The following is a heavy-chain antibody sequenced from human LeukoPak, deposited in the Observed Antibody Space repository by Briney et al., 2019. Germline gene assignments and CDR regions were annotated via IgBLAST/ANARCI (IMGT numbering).Heavy chain of an antibody. CDR2: IIPILGIA. V-gene: IGHV1-69*04. Sequence: SVKVPCKASGGTFSSYAISWVRQAPGQGLEWMGRIIPILGIANYAQKFQGRVTITADTSTSTAYMELRSLRSDDTAVYYCARGEKLGKELYWYFDLWGRGTLVTVSS. J-gene: IGHJ2*01. CDR3: ARGEKLGKELYWYFDL. D-gene: IGHD7-27*01. CDR1: GGTFSSYA.